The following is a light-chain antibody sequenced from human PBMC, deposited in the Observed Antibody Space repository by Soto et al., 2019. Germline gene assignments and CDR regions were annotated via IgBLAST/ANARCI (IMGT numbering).Light chain of an antibody. V-gene: IGKV3-11*01. CDR3: QQRSNWPPSLT. CDR1: QTVSSS. Sequence: EIVMTQSPATLSVSPGERATLSCRASQTVSSSLAWYQQNPGQAPRLLIFDASNRATGIPARFSGSGSGTDFTLTISSLEPEDFAVYYCQQRSNWPPSLTFGGGTKVDIK. CDR2: DAS. J-gene: IGKJ4*01.